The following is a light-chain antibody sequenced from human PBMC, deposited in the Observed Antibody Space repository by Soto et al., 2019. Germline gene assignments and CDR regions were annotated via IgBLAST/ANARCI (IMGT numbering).Light chain of an antibody. CDR1: QSVSRSH. J-gene: IGKJ2*03. CDR2: GAS. V-gene: IGKV3-20*01. Sequence: EIVLTQSPGTLSLAPGERATLSCRASQSVSRSHLAWYQQKPGQAPRLLIYGASSRATGIADRFSGSVSGTDFTLTISRLAPEDFAVYYCQQYGNSPPYSFGQGTKLEIK. CDR3: QQYGNSPPYS.